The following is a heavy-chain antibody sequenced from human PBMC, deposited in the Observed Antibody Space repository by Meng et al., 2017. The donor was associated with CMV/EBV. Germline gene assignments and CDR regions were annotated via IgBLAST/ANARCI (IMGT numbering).Heavy chain of an antibody. V-gene: IGHV3-30*04. Sequence: GESLKISCAASGSIFSSYAMQWVRQAPGKGRGWVAVISYDGSNKYYADSVKGRFTISRDNSKNTLYLQMNSLRAEDTAVYYCARESQALRFLEWLLGGMDVWGQGTTVTVSS. D-gene: IGHD3-3*01. CDR2: ISYDGSNK. CDR1: GSIFSSYA. CDR3: ARESQALRFLEWLLGGMDV. J-gene: IGHJ6*02.